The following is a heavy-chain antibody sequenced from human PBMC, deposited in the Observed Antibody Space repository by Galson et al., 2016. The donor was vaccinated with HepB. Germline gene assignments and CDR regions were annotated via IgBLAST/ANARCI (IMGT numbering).Heavy chain of an antibody. CDR1: GSSLSSYD. V-gene: IGHV1-8*01. CDR3: ATTGDYGRFDS. CDR2: INPKSGDT. Sequence: SVKVSCKASGSSLSSYDITWVRQAPGQGLECVGWINPKSGDTGYAQNFQGRVSMTRNTSISTAYMDLSSLKSADTAVFYCATTGDYGRFDSWGQGTLVTVS. J-gene: IGHJ4*02. D-gene: IGHD4-17*01.